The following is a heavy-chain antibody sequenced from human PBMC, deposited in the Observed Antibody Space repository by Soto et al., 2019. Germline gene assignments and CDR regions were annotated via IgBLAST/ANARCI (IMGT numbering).Heavy chain of an antibody. CDR1: GFTFRSYF. D-gene: IGHD3-16*01. V-gene: IGHV3-30*19. J-gene: IGHJ1*01. CDR3: ARWGTTGGLDV. Sequence: QVHLVESGGGVVQPGTSLRVSCVGSGFTFRSYFIHWVRQGPGKGLEWVALTSYDGSDKYYGDSVRGRFTISRDNSRNTGDLQMDSLRIEDTALYYCARWGTTGGLDVWGQGTLVSVSS. CDR2: TSYDGSDK.